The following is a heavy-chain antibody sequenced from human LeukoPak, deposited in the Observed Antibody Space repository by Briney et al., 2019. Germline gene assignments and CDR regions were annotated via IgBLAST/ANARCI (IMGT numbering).Heavy chain of an antibody. J-gene: IGHJ4*02. CDR3: WDTAIDANWDY. Sequence: GGSLRLSCAASGFTFENAWMNWVRRAPGKGLEWVGRIRSKAGGGTGDYAASVKDRFTISRDDSKNMVYLQMNSLKTEDTAMYYCWDTAIDANWDYWGQGTLVTVSS. D-gene: IGHD5-18*01. CDR2: IRSKAGGGTG. V-gene: IGHV3-15*01. CDR1: GFTFENAW.